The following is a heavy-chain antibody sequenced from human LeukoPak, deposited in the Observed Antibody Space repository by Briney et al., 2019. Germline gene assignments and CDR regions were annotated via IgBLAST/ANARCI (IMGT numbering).Heavy chain of an antibody. D-gene: IGHD3-10*01. CDR1: GGSISSGGYY. CDR2: IYYSGST. CDR3: ARGVGVRGVTHYYYGMDV. J-gene: IGHJ6*04. V-gene: IGHV4-31*03. Sequence: SSQTLYLTCTVSGGSISSGGYYWSWIRQHPGKGLEWIGYIYYSGSTYYNPSLKSRVTISVDTSKNQFSLKLSSVTAADTAVYYCARGVGVRGVTHYYYGMDVWGKGTTVTVSS.